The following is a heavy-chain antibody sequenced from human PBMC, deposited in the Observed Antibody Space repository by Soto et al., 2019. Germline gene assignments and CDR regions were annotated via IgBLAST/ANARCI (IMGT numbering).Heavy chain of an antibody. Sequence: LRLSCAASGFTFSDYYMSWIRQAPGKGLEWVSYISSSGSTIYYADSVKGRFTISRDNAKNSLYLQMNSLRAEDTAVYYCASAELLPPRGFDPWGQGTLVTVSS. CDR1: GFTFSDYY. CDR2: ISSSGSTI. D-gene: IGHD2-15*01. CDR3: ASAELLPPRGFDP. J-gene: IGHJ5*02. V-gene: IGHV3-11*01.